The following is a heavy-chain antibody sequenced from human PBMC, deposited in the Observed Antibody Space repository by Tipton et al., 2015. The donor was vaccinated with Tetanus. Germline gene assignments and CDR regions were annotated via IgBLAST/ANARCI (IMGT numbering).Heavy chain of an antibody. CDR1: GGSVSSGSYY. CDR3: ARDVRSPWGGDAGYNYSFDY. Sequence: TLSLTCTVSGGSVSSGSYYWSWIRQPPGKGLEWIGYIYYSGGTNYNPSLKSRVTISVDTSKNQFSLKLSSVTAADTAVYYCARDVRSPWGGDAGYNYSFDYWGQGTLVTVSS. CDR2: IYYSGGT. D-gene: IGHD5-24*01. V-gene: IGHV4-61*01. J-gene: IGHJ4*02.